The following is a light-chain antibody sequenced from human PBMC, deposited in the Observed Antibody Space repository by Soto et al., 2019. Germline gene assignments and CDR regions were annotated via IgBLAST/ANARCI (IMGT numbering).Light chain of an antibody. J-gene: IGKJ1*01. CDR1: QSISSY. CDR2: AAS. CDR3: QQSYTKPRT. Sequence: DIQMTQSPSSLSASVGDRVTITCRASQSISSYLNWYQQKPGKAPKLLIYAASTLQSGVPSRFSGGGSGTDFTLFISSLQPEDFATYYCQQSYTKPRTFGQGTKVDNK. V-gene: IGKV1-39*01.